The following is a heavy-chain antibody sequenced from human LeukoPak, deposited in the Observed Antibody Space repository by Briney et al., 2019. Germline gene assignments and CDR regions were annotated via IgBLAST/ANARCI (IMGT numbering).Heavy chain of an antibody. V-gene: IGHV4-39*07. J-gene: IGHJ6*03. D-gene: IGHD4-11*01. CDR3: YLTTPPYYYYYYMDV. Sequence: PSETLSLTCTVSGGSISSSSYYWGWIRQPPGKGLEWIGSIYYSGSTYYNPSLKSRVTKSVDTSKNQFSLKLSSVTAADTAVYYCYLTTPPYYYYYYMDVWGKGTTVTVSS. CDR1: GGSISSSSYY. CDR2: IYYSGST.